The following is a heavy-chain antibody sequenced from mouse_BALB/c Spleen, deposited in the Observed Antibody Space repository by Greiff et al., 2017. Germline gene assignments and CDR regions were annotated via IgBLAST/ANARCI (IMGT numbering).Heavy chain of an antibody. Sequence: QVQLQQPGAELVRPGASVKLSCKASGYTFTSYWINWVKQRPGQGLEWIGNIYPSDSYTNYNQKFKDKATLTVDKSSSTAYMQLSSLTSEDSAVYFCARDYGSSYGGFAYWGQGTLVTVSA. D-gene: IGHD1-1*01. V-gene: IGHV1-69*02. J-gene: IGHJ3*01. CDR3: ARDYGSSYGGFAY. CDR1: GYTFTSYW. CDR2: IYPSDSYT.